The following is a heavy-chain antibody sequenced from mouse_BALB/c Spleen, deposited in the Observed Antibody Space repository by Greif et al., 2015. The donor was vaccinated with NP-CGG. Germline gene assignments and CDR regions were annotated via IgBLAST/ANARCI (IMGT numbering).Heavy chain of an antibody. CDR1: GFNIKDTY. J-gene: IGHJ1*01. V-gene: IGHV14-3*02. CDR2: IDPANGNT. CDR3: SRWDWYFDV. Sequence: VQLQQSGAELVKPGASVKLSCTASGFNIKDTYMHWVKQRPEQGLEWIGRIDPANGNTKYDPKFQGKATITADTSSNTAYLQLSSLTSEDTAVYYCSRWDWYFDVWGAGTPVTVSS.